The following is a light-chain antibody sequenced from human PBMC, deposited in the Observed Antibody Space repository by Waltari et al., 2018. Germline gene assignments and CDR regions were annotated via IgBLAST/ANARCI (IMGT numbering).Light chain of an antibody. J-gene: IGLJ3*02. CDR3: CSYADSSTLV. CDR2: DGS. CDR1: SSDVGSYNL. Sequence: QSALTQHASVSGFPGQSTTISCTGTSSDVGSYNLVSWYQQYPGKAPKLMIYDGSKRPSGVSNRLSGSKSGNTASLTISGLQAEDEADYYCCSYADSSTLVFGGGTKLTVL. V-gene: IGLV2-23*01.